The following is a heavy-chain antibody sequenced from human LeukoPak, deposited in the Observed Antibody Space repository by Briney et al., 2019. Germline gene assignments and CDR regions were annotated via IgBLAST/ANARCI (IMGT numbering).Heavy chain of an antibody. V-gene: IGHV1-46*01. D-gene: IGHD3-9*01. CDR2: INPSGGST. J-gene: IGHJ4*02. CDR1: GYTFTSYY. Sequence: ASVKVSCKASGYTFTSYYMHWVRQAPGQGPEWTGIINPSGGSTSYAQKFQGRVTMTRDTSTSKVYVELSSLRSEDTAVYYCARAYYDILTGQGFDYWGQGTLVTVSS. CDR3: ARAYYDILTGQGFDY.